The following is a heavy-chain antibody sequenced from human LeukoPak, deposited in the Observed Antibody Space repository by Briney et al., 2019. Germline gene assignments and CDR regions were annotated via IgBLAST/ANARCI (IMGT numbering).Heavy chain of an antibody. CDR3: ARQKLGVPAAVDY. Sequence: SGTLSLTCTVSGGSISSSSYYWGWIRQPPGKGLEWIGSIYYSGSTYYNPSLKSRVTISVDTSKNQFSLKLSSVTAADTAVYYCARQKLGVPAAVDYWGQGTLVTVSS. V-gene: IGHV4-39*01. CDR1: GGSISSSSYY. CDR2: IYYSGST. D-gene: IGHD2-2*01. J-gene: IGHJ4*02.